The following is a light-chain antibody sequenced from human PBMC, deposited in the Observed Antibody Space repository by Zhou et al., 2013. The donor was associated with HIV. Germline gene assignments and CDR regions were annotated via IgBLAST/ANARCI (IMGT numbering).Light chain of an antibody. V-gene: IGKV1-12*01. CDR2: GAS. Sequence: DIQMTQSPSSVSASVGDRVTITCRASQDISRYLAWFQQKPGIAPKLLIYGASSLQSGVPSRFSGSGFGTDFTLTINRLHPEDFATYYCQQANRFPQTFGQGTKVEIK. CDR1: QDISRY. J-gene: IGKJ2*01. CDR3: QQANRFPQT.